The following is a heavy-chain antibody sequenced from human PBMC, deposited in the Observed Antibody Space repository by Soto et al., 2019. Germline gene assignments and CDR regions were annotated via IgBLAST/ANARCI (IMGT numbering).Heavy chain of an antibody. D-gene: IGHD3-10*01. J-gene: IGHJ4*02. Sequence: ASVNVSCKASGGTFSSYAISWVRQAPGQGLEWMGGIIPIFGTANYAQKFQGRVTITADESTSTAYMELSSLTSEDTVVYYCARYLLWFGAYFDYWGQGTLVTVSS. V-gene: IGHV1-69*13. CDR1: GGTFSSYA. CDR2: IIPIFGTA. CDR3: ARYLLWFGAYFDY.